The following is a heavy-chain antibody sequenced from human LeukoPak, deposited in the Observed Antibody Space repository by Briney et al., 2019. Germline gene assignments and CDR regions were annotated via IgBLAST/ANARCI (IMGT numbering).Heavy chain of an antibody. D-gene: IGHD2-8*01. V-gene: IGHV2-5*02. Sequence: SGPTLVNPTQTLTLTCTFSGFSLSTSGVGVGWIRQPPGKALEWLALIYWDNDKRYSPSLKSRVTITKDTSKNQVVLRMTNMDPVDTATYYCAHLSKYCTSGVCYYFDCWGQGTLVTVSS. CDR2: IYWDNDK. CDR1: GFSLSTSGVG. CDR3: AHLSKYCTSGVCYYFDC. J-gene: IGHJ4*02.